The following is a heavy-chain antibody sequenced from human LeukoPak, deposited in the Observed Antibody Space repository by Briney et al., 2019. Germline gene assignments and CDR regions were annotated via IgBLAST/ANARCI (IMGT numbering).Heavy chain of an antibody. CDR1: GGSISSYY. J-gene: IGHJ4*02. Sequence: SETLALTCTVSGGSISSYYWSWIRHPPGKGLEWIGYIYYIGSTNYNSSLKSRVTISVDTSKNQFSLKLSSVTAADTAVYYCARSFHAYFDYWGQGTLVTVSS. CDR2: IYYIGST. D-gene: IGHD2/OR15-2a*01. V-gene: IGHV4-59*01. CDR3: ARSFHAYFDY.